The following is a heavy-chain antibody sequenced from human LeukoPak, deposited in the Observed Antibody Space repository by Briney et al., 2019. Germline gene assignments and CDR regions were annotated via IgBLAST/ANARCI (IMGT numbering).Heavy chain of an antibody. CDR2: INHSGST. V-gene: IGHV4-34*01. CDR3: ARGYYDFWSGYYVPYYYGMDV. CDR1: GGSFSGYY. Sequence: SETLSLTCAVYGGSFSGYYWSWIRQPPGKGLEWIGEINHSGSTNYNPSLKSRVTISVDTSKNQFSLKLSSVTAADTAVYYCARGYYDFWSGYYVPYYYGMDVWGQGTTVTVSS. D-gene: IGHD3-3*01. J-gene: IGHJ6*02.